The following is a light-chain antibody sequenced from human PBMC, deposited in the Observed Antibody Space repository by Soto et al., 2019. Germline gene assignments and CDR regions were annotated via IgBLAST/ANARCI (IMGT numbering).Light chain of an antibody. Sequence: QSVLTQPPSASGSPGQSVTISCTGTSSDVGAYDYVSWYQQHPGKAPKLMIHEVNKRPSGVPDRFSGSKSGNTASLTVSGLQAEDEADYYCSSYTSSSKYVFGTGTKVTVL. CDR3: SSYTSSSKYV. V-gene: IGLV2-8*01. J-gene: IGLJ1*01. CDR2: EVN. CDR1: SSDVGAYDY.